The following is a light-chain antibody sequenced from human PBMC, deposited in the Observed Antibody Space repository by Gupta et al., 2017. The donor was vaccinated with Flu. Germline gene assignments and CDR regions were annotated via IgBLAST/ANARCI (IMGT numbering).Light chain of an antibody. J-gene: IGLJ1*01. V-gene: IGLV2-14*01. CDR1: SSDVGSYNN. CDR2: EVS. CDR3: SSYTSDSALYV. Sequence: QSALTQPASVSGSPGQSITIPCTGTSSDVGSYNNVSWYQQHPDKAPKLIIYEVSNRASGVSYRFSGSKSGNTASLTISGLQPGDDSDYYCSSYTSDSALYVFGSGTKVTVL.